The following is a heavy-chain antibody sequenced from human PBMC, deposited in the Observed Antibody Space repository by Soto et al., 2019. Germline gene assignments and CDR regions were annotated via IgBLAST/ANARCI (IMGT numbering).Heavy chain of an antibody. V-gene: IGHV4-4*07. D-gene: IGHD3-9*01. CDR2: IYSRGKA. CDR1: GDSISRYY. Sequence: QVQLQESGPGLVKPSETLSLTCSVSGDSISRYYWSWIRQPAGKGLAWIGRIYSRGKADYNPSLKGRVTMSLDTFRDQFSLKLTSVTAADTAVYYCARHTYDALTGDDYLIAFAIWGQGTMVTVSS. CDR3: ARHTYDALTGDDYLIAFAI. J-gene: IGHJ3*02.